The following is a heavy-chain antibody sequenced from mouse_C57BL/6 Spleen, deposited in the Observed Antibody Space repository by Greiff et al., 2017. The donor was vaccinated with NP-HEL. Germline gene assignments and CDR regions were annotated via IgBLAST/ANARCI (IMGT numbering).Heavy chain of an antibody. J-gene: IGHJ2*01. CDR2: LRSKSSNYAT. CDR1: GFTFNTYA. V-gene: IGHV10-3*01. Sequence: EVQRVESGGGLVQPKASLKLSCAASGFTFNTYAMHWVRQAPGKGLEWVARLRSKSSNYATYYADSVKDRFTISRDDSQSMLYLQMNNLKTEDTAMYYCGASRDSSGPLGFDYWGKGTTLTVSS. CDR3: GASRDSSGPLGFDY. D-gene: IGHD3-2*02.